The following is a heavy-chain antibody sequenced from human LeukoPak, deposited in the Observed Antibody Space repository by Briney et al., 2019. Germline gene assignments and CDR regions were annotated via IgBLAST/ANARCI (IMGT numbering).Heavy chain of an antibody. J-gene: IGHJ5*02. CDR1: GGSFSAYY. CDR2: IYYSGST. D-gene: IGHD6-13*01. V-gene: IGHV4-59*01. CDR3: ARSIAAAGTFNWFDP. Sequence: SETLSLTCAVYGGSFSAYYWSWIRQPPGKGLEWIGYIYYSGSTNYNPSLKSRVTISVDTSKNQFSLKLSSVTAADTAVYYCARSIAAAGTFNWFDPWGQGTLVTVSS.